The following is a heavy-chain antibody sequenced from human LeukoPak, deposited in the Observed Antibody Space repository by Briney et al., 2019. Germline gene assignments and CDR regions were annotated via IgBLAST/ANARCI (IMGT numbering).Heavy chain of an antibody. CDR1: FSFSDYY. CDR2: TYGGGTTT. J-gene: IGHJ4*02. V-gene: IGHV3-11*01. D-gene: IGHD2-21*02. CDR3: ARGDLHRYPDS. Sequence: GGSLRLSCGFSFSDYYMSWIRQAPGKGLEWASYTYGGGTTTYYADSVKGRFTISRDNAKDSLFLEINSLRAEDTAVYYCARGDLHRYPDSWGQGTLVTVSA.